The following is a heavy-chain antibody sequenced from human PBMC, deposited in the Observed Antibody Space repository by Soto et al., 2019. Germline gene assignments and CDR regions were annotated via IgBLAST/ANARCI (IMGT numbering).Heavy chain of an antibody. Sequence: ASVKVSCKVSGYTLSEVSIHWVRQTPGKGLEWMGGFDPENDETSYAQKFQGRVTLTEDTSTDTAYLELSSLRSEDTAIYYCAIAAYCSGATCYSDYNWFDPWGQGTLVTVSS. J-gene: IGHJ5*02. V-gene: IGHV1-24*01. D-gene: IGHD2-15*01. CDR2: FDPENDET. CDR1: GYTLSEVS. CDR3: AIAAYCSGATCYSDYNWFDP.